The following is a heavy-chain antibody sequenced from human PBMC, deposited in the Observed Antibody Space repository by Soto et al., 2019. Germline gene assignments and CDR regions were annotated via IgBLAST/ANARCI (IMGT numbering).Heavy chain of an antibody. CDR2: ISSSSSYI. Sequence: EVQLVESGGGLVKPGGSLRLSCAASGFTFSSYSMNWVRQAPGKGLEWVSSISSSSSYIYYADSVKGRFTISRDNAKNSLYLQMNSPRAEDTAVYYCARDVLLWFGESTDAFDIWGQGTMVTVSS. J-gene: IGHJ3*02. D-gene: IGHD3-10*01. V-gene: IGHV3-21*01. CDR1: GFTFSSYS. CDR3: ARDVLLWFGESTDAFDI.